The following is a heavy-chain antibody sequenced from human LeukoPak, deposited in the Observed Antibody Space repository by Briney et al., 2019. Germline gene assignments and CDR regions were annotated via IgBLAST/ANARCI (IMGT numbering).Heavy chain of an antibody. Sequence: GGSLRLSCVGSGFTLTNSAMNWVRQAPGRGLEWLSYISGRSDTIYYADSVKGRFTISRDNANNSLYLQMNSLRAEDTAVYYCARDRASNDYTNWLDPWGQRTLVTVSS. D-gene: IGHD1-1*01. CDR1: GFTLTNSA. V-gene: IGHV3-48*01. CDR3: ARDRASNDYTNWLDP. CDR2: ISGRSDTI. J-gene: IGHJ5*02.